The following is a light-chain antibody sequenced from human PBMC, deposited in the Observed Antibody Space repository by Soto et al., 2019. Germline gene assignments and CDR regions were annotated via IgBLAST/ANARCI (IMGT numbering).Light chain of an antibody. Sequence: DIQMTQSPSSLSASVEDRVIITCRASQSISNHLNWYQQKPGKAPKLLIFAASSLQSGVPSRFSGSRSGADFTLTISMRQPEDFATYYCQQSYSSPPTFGQGTKVEIK. V-gene: IGKV1-39*01. J-gene: IGKJ1*01. CDR3: QQSYSSPPT. CDR2: AAS. CDR1: QSISNH.